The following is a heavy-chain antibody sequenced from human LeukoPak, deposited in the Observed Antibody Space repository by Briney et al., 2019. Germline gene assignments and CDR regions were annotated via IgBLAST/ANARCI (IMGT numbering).Heavy chain of an antibody. Sequence: PGGSLRLSCAASGFTVSNNYMSWVRQAPGKGLEWASIIYSGGSTFYADSVKGRFTIPRDNSKNTLYLQMNSLRAEDTAVYYCARGGSYLSAFDIWGQGTMVTVSS. J-gene: IGHJ3*02. D-gene: IGHD1-26*01. CDR3: ARGGSYLSAFDI. V-gene: IGHV3-53*01. CDR2: IYSGGST. CDR1: GFTVSNNY.